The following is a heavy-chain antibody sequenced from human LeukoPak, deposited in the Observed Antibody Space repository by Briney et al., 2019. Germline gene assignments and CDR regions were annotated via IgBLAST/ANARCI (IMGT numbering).Heavy chain of an antibody. CDR2: IVVCSGNT. J-gene: IGHJ3*02. CDR3: AAPRRGPHTLMDPRDAFDI. Sequence: SVKVSCKASRFTFISSGMQWVRQARGQRLEWIGWIVVCSGNTNYAQKFQERVTITRDMSTSTAYMELSSLRPEDTAVYYCAAPRRGPHTLMDPRDAFDIWGQGTMVTVSS. CDR1: RFTFISSG. V-gene: IGHV1-58*02. D-gene: IGHD5-18*01.